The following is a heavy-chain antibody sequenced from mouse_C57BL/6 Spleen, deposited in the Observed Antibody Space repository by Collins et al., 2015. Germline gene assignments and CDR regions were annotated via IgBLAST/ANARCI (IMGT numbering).Heavy chain of an antibody. Sequence: QVQLQQPGAELVMPGASVKLSCKASGYTFTSYWMHWVKQRPGQGLEWIGEIDPSDSYTSYNQKFKGKSTLTVDKSSSTAYMQLSSLTSEDSAVYYCARSYDYAWFAYWGQGTLVTVSA. CDR2: IDPSDSYT. D-gene: IGHD2-4*01. V-gene: IGHV1-69*01. CDR3: ARSYDYAWFAY. J-gene: IGHJ3*01. CDR1: GYTFTSYW.